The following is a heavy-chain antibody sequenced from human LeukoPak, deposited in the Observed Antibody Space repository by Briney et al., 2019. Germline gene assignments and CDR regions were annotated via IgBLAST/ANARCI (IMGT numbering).Heavy chain of an antibody. Sequence: SETPSLTCIVSGGSISSTRYYWSWIRQPAGKGLEWIGRIYTSGSTNYNPSLKSRVTMSVDTSKNQFSLKLSSVTAADTAVYYCARDVIVGATDWFDPWGQGTLVTVSS. J-gene: IGHJ5*02. D-gene: IGHD1-26*01. V-gene: IGHV4-61*02. CDR3: ARDVIVGATDWFDP. CDR2: IYTSGST. CDR1: GGSISSTRYY.